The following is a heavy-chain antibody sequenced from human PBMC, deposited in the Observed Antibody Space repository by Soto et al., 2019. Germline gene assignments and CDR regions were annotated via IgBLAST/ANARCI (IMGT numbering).Heavy chain of an antibody. CDR2: IRSSGTGK. CDR1: GFTFSAYN. CDR3: TREGYGGSYSDY. V-gene: IGHV3-48*02. Sequence: ESGGGLVQPGGSLRLSCAASGFTFSAYNMNWVRQAPGKGLEWISCIRSSGTGKYYADSMEGRFTVSRDNARNSLYLQLSSLRDEDTAVYYCTREGYGGSYSDYWGQGTLVTVSS. J-gene: IGHJ4*02. D-gene: IGHD1-26*01.